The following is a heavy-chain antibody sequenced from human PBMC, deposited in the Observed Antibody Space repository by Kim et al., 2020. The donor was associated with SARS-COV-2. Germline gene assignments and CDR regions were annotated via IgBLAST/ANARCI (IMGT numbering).Heavy chain of an antibody. J-gene: IGHJ4*02. Sequence: GGSLRLSCAASGFTFDDYAMHWVRQAPGKGLEWVSLISGDGGSTYYADSVKGRFTISRDNSKNSLYLQMNSLRTEDTALYYCAKVFPGYSSGYEDYFDYWGQGTLVTVSS. CDR2: ISGDGGST. V-gene: IGHV3-43*02. D-gene: IGHD3-22*01. CDR3: AKVFPGYSSGYEDYFDY. CDR1: GFTFDDYA.